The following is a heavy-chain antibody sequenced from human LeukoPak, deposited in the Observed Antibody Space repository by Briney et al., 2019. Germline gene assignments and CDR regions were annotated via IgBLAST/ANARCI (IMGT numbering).Heavy chain of an antibody. D-gene: IGHD3-22*01. CDR1: GFTFSSYS. V-gene: IGHV3-21*01. J-gene: IGHJ4*02. CDR3: ARDRSGYYYFDY. Sequence: GGSLRLSCAASGFTFSSYSMNWVRQAPGKGLEWVSSISSSSSYIYYADSVKGRFIISRDNAKNSLYLQMNSLRAEDTAAYYCARDRSGYYYFDYWGQGTLVTVSS. CDR2: ISSSSSYI.